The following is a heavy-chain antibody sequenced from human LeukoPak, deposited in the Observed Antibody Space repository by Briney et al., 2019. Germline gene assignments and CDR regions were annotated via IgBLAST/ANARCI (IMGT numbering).Heavy chain of an antibody. CDR3: ARDWGASTLVEY. CDR2: INPNTGGT. CDR1: GYTFNDYY. J-gene: IGHJ4*02. D-gene: IGHD2/OR15-2a*01. V-gene: IGHV1-2*02. Sequence: ASVKVSCKASGYTFNDYYIHWVRQAPGQGLEWMGWINPNTGGTNYGQKFQGRVTMTRDTSISTANMELSRLRSDDTALYYCARDWGASTLVEYWGQGTLVTVSS.